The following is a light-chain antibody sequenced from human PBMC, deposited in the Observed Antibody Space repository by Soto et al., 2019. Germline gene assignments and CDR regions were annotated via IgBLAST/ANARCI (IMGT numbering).Light chain of an antibody. CDR2: GAS. Sequence: IQLTQSPSSLSASVGDRVTISCRASQGIANFLAWYQQKPGKAPKLLIYGASTLQSGFPSRFSGSGSGTDVTLTISSLQPEDFATYSCQQLNSFPILFGPGTKVDIK. V-gene: IGKV1-9*01. J-gene: IGKJ3*01. CDR3: QQLNSFPIL. CDR1: QGIANF.